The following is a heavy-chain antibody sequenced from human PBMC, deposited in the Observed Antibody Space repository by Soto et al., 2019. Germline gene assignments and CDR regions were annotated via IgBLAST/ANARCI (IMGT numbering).Heavy chain of an antibody. J-gene: IGHJ4*02. V-gene: IGHV3-64D*06. CDR1: GFTFSSYV. CDR3: LVASAAY. CDR2: ITSNGGST. Sequence: GGSLRLSCSASGFTFSSYVMNWVRQAPGKGLEYVSGITSNGGSTFYADSVKGRFIISRDNSQNTVYLQMSSLTTADTAVYYCLVASAAYWGQGTQVSVSS. D-gene: IGHD6-13*01.